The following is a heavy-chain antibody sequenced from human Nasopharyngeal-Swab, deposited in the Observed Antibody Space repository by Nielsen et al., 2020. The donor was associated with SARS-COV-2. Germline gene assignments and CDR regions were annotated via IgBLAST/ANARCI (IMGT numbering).Heavy chain of an antibody. CDR1: GFTFSTYN. CDR3: ARGHYYDILTGYYSGYYMGV. J-gene: IGHJ6*03. CDR2: INSDGSTT. D-gene: IGHD3-9*01. V-gene: IGHV3-74*01. Sequence: GESLKISCAASGFTFSTYNMHWVRQAPGKGLVWVSRINSDGSTTNYADSVKGRFTISRDNAKKTLYLQMNSLRAEDTAVYYCARGHYYDILTGYYSGYYMGVWGKGTTVAVSS.